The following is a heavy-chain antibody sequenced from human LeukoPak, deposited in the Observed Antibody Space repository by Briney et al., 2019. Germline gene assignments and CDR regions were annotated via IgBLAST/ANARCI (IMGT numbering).Heavy chain of an antibody. CDR1: GDSINAYY. CDR3: ARRRAEGGSNGHYNWFDP. Sequence: KSSETLSLTCTVSGDSINAYYWGWIRQPPGKGLEWIGYIYFSGTTKCNPSLESRVTISVDTSKNQFSLKLSSVTAADTAVYYCARRRAEGGSNGHYNWFDPWGQGILVTVSS. V-gene: IGHV4-59*08. CDR2: IYFSGTT. J-gene: IGHJ5*02. D-gene: IGHD6-13*01.